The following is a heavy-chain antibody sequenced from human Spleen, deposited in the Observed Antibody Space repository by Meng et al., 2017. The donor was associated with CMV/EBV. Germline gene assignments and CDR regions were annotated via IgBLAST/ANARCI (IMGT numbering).Heavy chain of an antibody. D-gene: IGHD5-12*01. CDR2: IDPHSGDT. CDR3: ARDSFDGYNWFDP. CDR1: GGNFSSYT. V-gene: IGHV1-2*06. J-gene: IGHJ5*02. Sequence: CRTSGGNFSSYTISWVRQAPGQGLEWMGRIDPHSGDTNYTQSLESRVTMTRDTSTSTVYMELRSLRFDDTAIYYCARDSFDGYNWFDPWGQGTLVTVSS.